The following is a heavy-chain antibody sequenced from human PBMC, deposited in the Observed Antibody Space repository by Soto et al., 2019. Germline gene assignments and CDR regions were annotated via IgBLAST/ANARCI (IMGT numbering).Heavy chain of an antibody. J-gene: IGHJ3*02. Sequence: QVQLQESGPGLVKPSETLSLTCTVSGGSVSSGSYYWRWLRQPPGKGLEWNGYIYYSGSTNYNPSLKSRVTISVATSKNQFSQKLNSVTAADTAVDYCARMTMEYSYDYRAFDIWGPGTIVTVSS. CDR2: IYYSGST. D-gene: IGHD5-18*01. V-gene: IGHV4-61*01. CDR3: ARMTMEYSYDYRAFDI. CDR1: GGSVSSGSYY.